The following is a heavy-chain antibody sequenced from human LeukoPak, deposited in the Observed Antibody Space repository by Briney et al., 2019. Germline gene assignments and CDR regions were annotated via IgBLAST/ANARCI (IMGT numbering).Heavy chain of an antibody. CDR2: INAGNGNT. CDR3: ARDAEPGLLWFGDPFDY. J-gene: IGHJ4*02. D-gene: IGHD3-10*01. CDR1: GYTFTSYA. Sequence: ASVKVSCKASGYTFTSYAMHWVRQAPGQRLEWMGWINAGNGNTKYSQKFQGRVTITRDTSASTAYMELSSLRSEDTAVYYCARDAEPGLLWFGDPFDYWGQGTLVTVSS. V-gene: IGHV1-3*01.